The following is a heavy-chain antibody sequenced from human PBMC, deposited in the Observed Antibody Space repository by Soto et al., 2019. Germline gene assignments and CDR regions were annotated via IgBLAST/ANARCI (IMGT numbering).Heavy chain of an antibody. CDR2: IIPILGIA. CDR1: GGTFSSYT. Sequence: GASVKVSCKASGGTFSSYTISWVRQAPGQGLEWMGRIIPILGIANYAQKFQGRVTITADKSTSTAYMELSSLRSEDTAVYYCARDFVTLDRGPLHTFDYWGRGTLVTVSS. D-gene: IGHD3-10*01. V-gene: IGHV1-69*04. CDR3: ARDFVTLDRGPLHTFDY. J-gene: IGHJ4*02.